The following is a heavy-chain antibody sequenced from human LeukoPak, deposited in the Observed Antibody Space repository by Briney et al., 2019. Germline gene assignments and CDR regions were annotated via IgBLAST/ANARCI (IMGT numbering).Heavy chain of an antibody. J-gene: IGHJ3*02. CDR1: GFTFDDYA. D-gene: IGHD6-19*01. V-gene: IGHV3-21*01. Sequence: PGRSLRLSCAASGFTFDDYAMHWVRQAPGKGLEWVSSISSSSNYIYYADSVKGRFTISRDNAKNSLYLQMNSLRAEDTAVYYCARDGTYSSGWYSTDAFDIWGQGTMVTVSS. CDR2: ISSSSNYI. CDR3: ARDGTYSSGWYSTDAFDI.